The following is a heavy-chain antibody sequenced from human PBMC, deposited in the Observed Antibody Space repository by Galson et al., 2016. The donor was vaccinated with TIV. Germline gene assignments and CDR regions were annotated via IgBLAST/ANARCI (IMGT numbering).Heavy chain of an antibody. V-gene: IGHV4-31*02. J-gene: IGHJ1*01. CDR2: IYNSGST. CDR3: ARWAISGSYYDYFQR. CDR1: GFTFSSY. D-gene: IGHD1-26*01. Sequence: LRLSCAASGFTFSSYWSWIRQHPGKGLEWIGNIYNSGSTYYKPSLKSRVTISVDTSKNLFSLSLTSVTAADTAVYYCARWAISGSYYDYFQRWGQGTLVTVSS.